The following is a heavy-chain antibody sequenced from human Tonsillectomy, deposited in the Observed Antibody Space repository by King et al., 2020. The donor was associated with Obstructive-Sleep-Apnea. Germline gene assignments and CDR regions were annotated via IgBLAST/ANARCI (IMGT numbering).Heavy chain of an antibody. V-gene: IGHV4-39*07. J-gene: IGHJ4*02. CDR2: IYYSGST. Sequence: LQLQESGPGLVKPSETLSLTCTVSGGSISSSSYYWGWIRQPPGKGLEWIGTIYYSGSTYYNPSLKSRVTISIDTSKNQFSLRLSSVTAADTGVYYCARHPLYNWNDRYFDYWGQGTLVTVSS. CDR3: ARHPLYNWNDRYFDY. D-gene: IGHD1-20*01. CDR1: GGSISSSSYY.